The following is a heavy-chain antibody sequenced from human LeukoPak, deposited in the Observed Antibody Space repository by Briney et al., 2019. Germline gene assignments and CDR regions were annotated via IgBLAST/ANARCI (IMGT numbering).Heavy chain of an antibody. J-gene: IGHJ6*02. CDR2: ISGSGGST. Sequence: PGGSLRLSCAASGFTFSSYAMSWVRQAPGKGLEWVSAISGSGGSTYYADSVKGRFTISRDNSKNTRYLQMNSLRAEDTAVYYCAKDRGRSYGMDVWGQGTTVTVSS. CDR3: AKDRGRSYGMDV. CDR1: GFTFSSYA. V-gene: IGHV3-23*01.